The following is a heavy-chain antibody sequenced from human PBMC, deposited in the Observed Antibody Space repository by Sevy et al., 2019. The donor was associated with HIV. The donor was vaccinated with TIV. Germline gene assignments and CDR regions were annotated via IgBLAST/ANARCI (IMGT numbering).Heavy chain of an antibody. CDR1: GYTLTQLS. CDR3: ATTKDYYESSGSPFDY. V-gene: IGHV1-24*01. D-gene: IGHD3-22*01. CDR2: FDPEDGET. J-gene: IGHJ4*02. Sequence: ASVKVSCKVSGYTLTQLSMHWVRQAPGKGLEWMGSFDPEDGETLYAQKFQGRVTMTEGTSTDTAYMELSSLRSEDTAIYYCATTKDYYESSGSPFDYWGQGTLVTVSS.